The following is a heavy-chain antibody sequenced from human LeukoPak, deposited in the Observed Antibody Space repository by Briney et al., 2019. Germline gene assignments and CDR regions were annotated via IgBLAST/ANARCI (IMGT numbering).Heavy chain of an antibody. V-gene: IGHV3-23*01. D-gene: IGHD2-21*02. CDR2: ISGSGGST. CDR3: AKFQSCGGDCLYFDY. Sequence: PGGSLRLSCAASGFTFSSYAMSWVRQAPGKGLEWVSAISGSGGSTYYADSVKGRFTISRDNSKNTLYLQMNSLRAEDTAVYYCAKFQSCGGDCLYFDYWGQGTLVAVSS. CDR1: GFTFSSYA. J-gene: IGHJ4*02.